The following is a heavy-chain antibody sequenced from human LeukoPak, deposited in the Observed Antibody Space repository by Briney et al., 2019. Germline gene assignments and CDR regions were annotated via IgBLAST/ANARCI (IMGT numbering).Heavy chain of an antibody. D-gene: IGHD3-22*01. CDR3: ARSEDYYDSSGYYDY. CDR1: GGTFSSYA. CDR2: IIPILGIA. V-gene: IGHV1-69*04. J-gene: IGHJ4*02. Sequence: SVKVSCKASGGTFSSYAISWVRQAPGQGLEWMGRIIPILGIANYAQKFQGRVTITADKSTSTAYMELSSLRSEDTAVYHCARSEDYYDSSGYYDYWGQGTLVTVSS.